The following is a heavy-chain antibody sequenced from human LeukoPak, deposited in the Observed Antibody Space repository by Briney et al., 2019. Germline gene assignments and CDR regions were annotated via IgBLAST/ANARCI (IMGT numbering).Heavy chain of an antibody. V-gene: IGHV3-53*01. CDR2: IYSSGST. Sequence: GGSLRLSCAASGSTVSSNCTTWVRQAPGKGLEWLSIIYSSGSTYYADSVKGRFTISRDNSKNTLYLQMNSLRADDTAVYYCANLPRGDYWGQGTLVTVPS. J-gene: IGHJ4*02. D-gene: IGHD3-10*01. CDR3: ANLPRGDY. CDR1: GSTVSSNC.